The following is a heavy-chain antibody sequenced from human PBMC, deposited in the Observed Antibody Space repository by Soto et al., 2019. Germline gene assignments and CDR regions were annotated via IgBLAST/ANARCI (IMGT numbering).Heavy chain of an antibody. CDR3: AGPYWYFDL. CDR2: ISDSGGST. CDR1: GFTFSSYA. Sequence: EVQLLESGGGLVQPGGSLRLSCAASGFTFSSYAMSWVRQAPGKGLEWVSAISDSGGSTYYADSVKGRFTISRDNSKNELYLQMNSLRAEDTDVYYCAGPYWYFDLWGRGTLVTVSS. V-gene: IGHV3-23*01. J-gene: IGHJ2*01.